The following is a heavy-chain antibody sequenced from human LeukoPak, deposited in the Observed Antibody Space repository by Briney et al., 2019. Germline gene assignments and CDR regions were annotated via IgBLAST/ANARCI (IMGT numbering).Heavy chain of an antibody. CDR1: GGSFSGYY. CDR2: INHSGST. CDR3: ARRYYYYGSGSYYHY. D-gene: IGHD3-10*01. V-gene: IGHV4-34*01. J-gene: IGHJ4*02. Sequence: SSETLSLTCAVYGGSFSGYYWSWIRQPPGKGLEWIGEINHSGSTNYNPSLKSRVTISVDTSKNQFSLKLSSVTAADTAVYYCARRYYYYGSGSYYHYWGQGTLVTVSS.